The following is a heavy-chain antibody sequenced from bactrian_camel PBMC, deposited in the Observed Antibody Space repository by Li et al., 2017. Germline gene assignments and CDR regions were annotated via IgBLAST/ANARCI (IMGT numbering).Heavy chain of an antibody. J-gene: IGHJ4*01. V-gene: IGHV3S40*01. CDR1: GDTASTTC. D-gene: IGHD4*01. CDR2: INSGDGSP. CDR3: AADDPGSYDSDYCSRILLLNYHYDY. Sequence: VQLVESGGGSVQAGGSLRLSCAASGDTASTTCMSWVRQAPGKGLEWVATINSGDGSPYYTDSVKGRFTISRDNAKNTLYLQMNSLKPEDTAMYYCAADDPGSYDSDYCSRILLLNYHYDYTGQGTQVTVS.